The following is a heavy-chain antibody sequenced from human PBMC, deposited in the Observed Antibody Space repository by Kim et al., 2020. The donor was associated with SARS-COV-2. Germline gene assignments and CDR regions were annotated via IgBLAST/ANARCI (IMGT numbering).Heavy chain of an antibody. J-gene: IGHJ4*02. CDR3: ARHRVDFWSGTYFDY. D-gene: IGHD3-3*01. V-gene: IGHV4-39*01. CDR1: GGSISSSSYY. CDR2: IYYSGST. Sequence: SETLSLTCTVSGGSISSSSYYWGWIRQPPGKGLEWIGSIYYSGSTYYNPSLKSRVTISVDTSKNQFSLKLSSVTAADTAVYYCARHRVDFWSGTYFDYWGQGTLVTVSS.